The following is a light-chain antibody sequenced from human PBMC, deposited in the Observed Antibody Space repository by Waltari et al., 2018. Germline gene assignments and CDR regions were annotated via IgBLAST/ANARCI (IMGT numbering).Light chain of an antibody. J-gene: IGKJ2*01. CDR3: QQYDSLPYS. CDR2: RAS. V-gene: IGKV1-5*03. Sequence: DIQMTQSPSILSASVVDSVTITCRPSQSISTWLAWYQQKPGKAPKLIIYRASSLQTGVPSRFSGSGSETEFTLSISSLQPDDFATYYCQQYDSLPYSFGPGTNLEIK. CDR1: QSISTW.